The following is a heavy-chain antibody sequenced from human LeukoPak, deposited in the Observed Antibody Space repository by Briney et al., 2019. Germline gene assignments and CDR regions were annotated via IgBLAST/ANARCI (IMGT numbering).Heavy chain of an antibody. V-gene: IGHV1-2*06. CDR2: INPNSGGT. Sequence: ASVKVSCKASGYTFTGYYMHWVRQAPGQGLEWMGRINPNSGGTNYAQKFQGRVTMTRDTSISTAYMELSRLRSDDTAVYYCARDPPRFIAAAGMIWFDPWGQGTLVTVSS. CDR3: ARDPPRFIAAAGMIWFDP. CDR1: GYTFTGYY. D-gene: IGHD6-13*01. J-gene: IGHJ5*02.